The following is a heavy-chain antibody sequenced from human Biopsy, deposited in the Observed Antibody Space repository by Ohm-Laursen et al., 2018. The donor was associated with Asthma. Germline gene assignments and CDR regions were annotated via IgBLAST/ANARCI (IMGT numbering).Heavy chain of an antibody. CDR2: ISWNSGSI. D-gene: IGHD1-26*01. Sequence: SLRLSCAASGFTFDDYAMHWVWQAPGKGLEWVSGISWNSGSIGYADSVKGRFTISGDNAKNPLYLQMNSLRAEDTALYYCAKGEWELLEANFDYWGQGTLVTVSS. V-gene: IGHV3-9*01. CDR1: GFTFDDYA. CDR3: AKGEWELLEANFDY. J-gene: IGHJ4*02.